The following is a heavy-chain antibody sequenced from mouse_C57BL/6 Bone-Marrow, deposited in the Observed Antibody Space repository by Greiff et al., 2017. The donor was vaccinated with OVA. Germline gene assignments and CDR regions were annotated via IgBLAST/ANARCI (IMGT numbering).Heavy chain of an antibody. V-gene: IGHV14-4*01. CDR2: IDPENGDT. Sequence: VQLQQSGAELVRPGASVKLSCTASGFNIKDDYMHWVKQRPEQGLELIGWIDPENGDTEYASKFQGKATITADTSSNTAYLQLSSLTSEDTAVYYCTTGISHVWGTGTTVTVSS. J-gene: IGHJ1*03. CDR3: TTGISHV. CDR1: GFNIKDDY.